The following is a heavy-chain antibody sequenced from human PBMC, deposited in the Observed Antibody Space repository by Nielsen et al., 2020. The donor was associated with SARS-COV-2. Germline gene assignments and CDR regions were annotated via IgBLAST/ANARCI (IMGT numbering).Heavy chain of an antibody. V-gene: IGHV4-34*01. J-gene: IGHJ6*02. D-gene: IGHD3-16*02. CDR2: INHSGST. CDR3: GGDYVWGSYRDYYGMDV. Sequence: GSLRLSCAVYGGSFSGYYWSWIRQPPGKGLEWIGEINHSGSTNYNPSLKSRVTISVDTSKNQFSLKLSSVTAADTAVYYCGGDYVWGSYRDYYGMDVWGQGTTVTVSS. CDR1: GGSFSGYY.